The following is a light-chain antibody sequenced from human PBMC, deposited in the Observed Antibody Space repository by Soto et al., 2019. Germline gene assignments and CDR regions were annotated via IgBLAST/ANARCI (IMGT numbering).Light chain of an antibody. Sequence: EIVMRQSPGTLSLSPGDTATLSCRASQSLGSDLAWYQQKPGQAPRLLIFGASARPTGIPARISGSGSGTEFTLTISSLRSEDFAVYFCQQYNNWPRTFGQGTKVDIK. CDR1: QSLGSD. CDR2: GAS. CDR3: QQYNNWPRT. J-gene: IGKJ1*01. V-gene: IGKV3-15*01.